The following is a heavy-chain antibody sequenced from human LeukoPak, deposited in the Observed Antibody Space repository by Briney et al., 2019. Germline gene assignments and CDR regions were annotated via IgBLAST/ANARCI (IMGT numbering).Heavy chain of an antibody. V-gene: IGHV4-30-2*01. Sequence: PSQTLSLTCAVSGGSISSGGYSWSWIRQPPGKGLEWIGYIYHSGSTYYNPSLKSRVSISVDRSKNQFSLKLSSVTAADTAVYYCARQSTAGYSYGLFDYWGQGTLVTVSS. J-gene: IGHJ4*02. CDR2: IYHSGST. CDR1: GGSISSGGYS. CDR3: ARQSTAGYSYGLFDY. D-gene: IGHD5-18*01.